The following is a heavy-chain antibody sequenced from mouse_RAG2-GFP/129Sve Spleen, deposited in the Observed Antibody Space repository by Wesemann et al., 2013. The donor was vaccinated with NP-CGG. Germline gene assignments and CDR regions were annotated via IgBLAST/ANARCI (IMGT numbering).Heavy chain of an antibody. CDR2: ISYSGNT. CDR3: ARNDYDRRAYYYAMDY. J-gene: IGHJ4*01. D-gene: IGHD2-4*01. CDR1: GYSITSDYA. V-gene: IGHV3-2*02. Sequence: DVQLQESGPGLVKPSQSLSLTCTVTGYSITSDYAWNWIRQFPGNKLEWMGYISYSGNTSYNPSLKSRISITRDTSKNQFFLQLNSVTTEDTATYYCARNDYDRRAYYYAMDYWGQGTSVTVSS.